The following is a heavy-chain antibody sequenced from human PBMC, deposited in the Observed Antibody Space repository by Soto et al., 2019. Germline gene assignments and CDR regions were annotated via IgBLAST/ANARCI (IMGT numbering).Heavy chain of an antibody. CDR2: ITSKSTTI. V-gene: IGHV3-48*02. J-gene: IGHJ5*02. D-gene: IGHD2-21*02. CDR3: ARELEAGGDRSCYRALYDS. Sequence: AGGPRRLSSSASGFTFASYSMNWVRQAPGQGLEWFSYITSKSTTIKYADSVRGRFTVSRENAKTSLYLKLNSLRDGDRAVYYCARELEAGGDRSCYRALYDSWGKGTLDPVS. CDR1: GFTFASYS.